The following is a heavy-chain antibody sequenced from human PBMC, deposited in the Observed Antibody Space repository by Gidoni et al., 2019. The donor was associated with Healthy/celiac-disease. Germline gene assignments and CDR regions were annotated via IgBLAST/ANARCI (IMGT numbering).Heavy chain of an antibody. CDR1: GYTFTSYA. CDR3: ARGLLGSGSPPAVKEIDY. CDR2: INTNTGNP. Sequence: QVQLVQSGSELKKPGASVKVSCKASGYTFTSYAMNWVRQAPGQGLEWMGWINTNTGNPTYAQGCTGRFVFSLDTPVSTAYLQISSLKAEDTAVYYCARGLLGSGSPPAVKEIDYWGQGTLVTVSS. D-gene: IGHD1-26*01. J-gene: IGHJ4*02. V-gene: IGHV7-4-1*02.